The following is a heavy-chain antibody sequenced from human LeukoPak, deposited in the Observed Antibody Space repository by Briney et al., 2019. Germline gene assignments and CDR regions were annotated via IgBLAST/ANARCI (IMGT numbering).Heavy chain of an antibody. CDR1: GGSFSDFY. CDR3: ARQRRANFLGHQYMDV. D-gene: IGHD1-26*01. CDR2: INHSGTT. Sequence: PSETLPLTCAVYGGSFSDFYWSWIRQPPGKGLEWIGEINHSGTTNYNPSLKSRVTISRDTSKNQFSLKLTSVTAADTAVYYCARQRRANFLGHQYMDVWGRGTTVTISS. V-gene: IGHV4-34*01. J-gene: IGHJ6*03.